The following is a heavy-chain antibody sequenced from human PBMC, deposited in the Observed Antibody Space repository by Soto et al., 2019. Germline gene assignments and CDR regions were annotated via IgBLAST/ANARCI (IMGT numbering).Heavy chain of an antibody. CDR3: ARRLWFGVPDPFDY. CDR1: GGSISSYY. J-gene: IGHJ4*02. Sequence: PXXTLSLPFTVSGGSISSYYWRWIRQPPGKGLEWIGYIYYSGSTNYSPSLKSRFTVTKDTSKNQVVLTMTNMDTVDTATYYCARRLWFGVPDPFDYWGQGTLVTVSS. D-gene: IGHD3-10*01. CDR2: IYYSGST. V-gene: IGHV4-59*01.